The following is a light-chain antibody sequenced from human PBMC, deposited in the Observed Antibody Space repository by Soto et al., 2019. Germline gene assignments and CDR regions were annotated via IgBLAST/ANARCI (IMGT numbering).Light chain of an antibody. V-gene: IGKV4-1*01. CDR2: WAS. Sequence: DIVMTQSPDSLAVSLGERATINCKSSQNVLYSSNNKNYLAWYQQKQGQPAKLLLYWASARESGVPDRFSGRASGTDFTLTISSLQAEDVAIYYCQQYYSSWTFGQGTKVEIK. J-gene: IGKJ1*01. CDR1: QNVLYSSNNKNY. CDR3: QQYYSSWT.